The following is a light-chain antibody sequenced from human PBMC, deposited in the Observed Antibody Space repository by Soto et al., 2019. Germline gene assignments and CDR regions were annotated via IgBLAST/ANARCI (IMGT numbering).Light chain of an antibody. Sequence: DIQMTQSPSTLSASVGDRVTITCRASQSISSWLAWYQQKPGKAPKLLIYKASSLESGVPSRFSGSGSGTEFTLTISSLQPDDFATYYCQQYNSYWTVGQGTKVDIK. CDR3: QQYNSYWT. J-gene: IGKJ1*01. CDR2: KAS. CDR1: QSISSW. V-gene: IGKV1-5*03.